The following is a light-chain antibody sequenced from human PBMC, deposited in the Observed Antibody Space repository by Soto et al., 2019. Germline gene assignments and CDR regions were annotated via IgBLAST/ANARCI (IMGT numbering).Light chain of an antibody. J-gene: IGLJ2*01. CDR2: DVT. CDR3: CSYAGSYTVI. Sequence: QSALNQARSVSGSPGQSVTISCTGTSSDVGGYNCVSWYQQHPGKAPKLMIYDVTKRPSGVPDRFSASKSGNTAFLTISGLQAEDEADYYCCSYAGSYTVIFGGGTQLTVL. V-gene: IGLV2-11*01. CDR1: SSDVGGYNC.